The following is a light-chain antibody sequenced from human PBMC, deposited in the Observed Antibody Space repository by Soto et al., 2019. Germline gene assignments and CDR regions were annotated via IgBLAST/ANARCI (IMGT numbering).Light chain of an antibody. CDR2: AAS. J-gene: IGKJ4*01. CDR3: QQYNKCPLT. Sequence: ESQMTQSPSSLSASVGDTVTITCRASQYISNYVAWFQQKPGQAPKSLIYAASKLHSGVPSKFTGSGSGTDFTLTISSLQPDDSATYYCQQYNKCPLTFGGGTKVEI. V-gene: IGKV1-16*02. CDR1: QYISNY.